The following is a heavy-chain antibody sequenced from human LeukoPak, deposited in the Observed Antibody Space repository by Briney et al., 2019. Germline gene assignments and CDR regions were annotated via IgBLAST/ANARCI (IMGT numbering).Heavy chain of an antibody. CDR2: IRYDGTAK. J-gene: IGHJ4*02. CDR3: AKVVGSPTTYFDY. CDR1: GFTFTSYG. Sequence: GGSLRLSCAASGFTFTSYGMHWVRQAPGKGLEWLTFIRYDGTAKYYADSVKGRFTISRDNSKNTLYLQMNSLRAEDTAVYYCAKVVGSPTTYFDYWGQGTLVTVSS. D-gene: IGHD1-1*01. V-gene: IGHV3-30*02.